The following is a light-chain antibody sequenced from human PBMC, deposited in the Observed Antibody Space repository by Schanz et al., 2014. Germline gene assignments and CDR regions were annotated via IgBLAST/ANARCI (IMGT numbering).Light chain of an antibody. CDR2: DVN. CDR1: SNDVGGYNY. V-gene: IGLV2-11*01. Sequence: QSALTQPRSVSGSPGQSVTISCTGSSNDVGGYNYVSWYQQHPGKAPKLMIYDVNQRPSGVPDRFSGSKSGNTASLTISGLQAEDEADYYCSSYTSSSTWVFGGGTKLTVL. J-gene: IGLJ3*02. CDR3: SSYTSSSTWV.